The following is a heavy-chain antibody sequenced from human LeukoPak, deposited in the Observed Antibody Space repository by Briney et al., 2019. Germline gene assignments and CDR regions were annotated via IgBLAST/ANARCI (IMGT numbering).Heavy chain of an antibody. Sequence: ASVKVSCKASGYTFTSYGISWVRQAPGQGLEWMGWISAYNGNTNYAQKLQGRVTMTTDTSTSTAYMELRSLRTDDTAVYYCASTSYYDFWSGYYHWGQGTLVTVSS. CDR2: ISAYNGNT. J-gene: IGHJ5*02. CDR3: ASTSYYDFWSGYYH. V-gene: IGHV1-18*01. CDR1: GYTFTSYG. D-gene: IGHD3-3*01.